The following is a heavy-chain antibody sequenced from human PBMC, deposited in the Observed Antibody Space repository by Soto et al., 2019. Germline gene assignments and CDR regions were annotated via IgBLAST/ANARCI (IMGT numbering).Heavy chain of an antibody. Sequence: VKVSCKASGGTFSSYAISWVRQAPGQGLEWMGGIIPIFGTANYAQKFQGRVTITADESTSTAYMELSSLRSEDTAVYYCARENVDTAPYYYGMDVWGQGTTVTVSS. V-gene: IGHV1-69*13. CDR2: IIPIFGTA. J-gene: IGHJ6*02. CDR3: ARENVDTAPYYYGMDV. CDR1: GGTFSSYA. D-gene: IGHD5-18*01.